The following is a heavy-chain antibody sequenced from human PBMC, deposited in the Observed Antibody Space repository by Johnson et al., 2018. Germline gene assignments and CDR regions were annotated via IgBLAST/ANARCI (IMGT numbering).Heavy chain of an antibody. CDR2: IGAAGTIT. Sequence: VQLQESGGGLVQPGGSLRLSCTGSGFTFSSYALTWVRQAPGEGLEWVSTIGAAGTITHYRDSVKGRFTSSRDNSKNTLYRQMNSLRAEDTAKYYCAKEAYGSSISCSQASGLDVWGQGTTVTVSS. V-gene: IGHV3-23*01. D-gene: IGHD2-2*01. J-gene: IGHJ6*02. CDR3: AKEAYGSSISCSQASGLDV. CDR1: GFTFSSYA.